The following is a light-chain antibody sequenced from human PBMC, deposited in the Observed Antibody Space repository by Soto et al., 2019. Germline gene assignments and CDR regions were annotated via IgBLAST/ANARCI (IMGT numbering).Light chain of an antibody. J-gene: IGKJ1*01. Sequence: EIVLTQSPATLSLSPGERATLSCRASQSLSSNLAWYQQRPGQAPRLLIYDVSNRATDIPARFSGSGSGPDFTLTISSLEPEDFAVYYCQQRSNWPWTFGQGTKVDIK. CDR2: DVS. CDR1: QSLSSN. CDR3: QQRSNWPWT. V-gene: IGKV3-11*01.